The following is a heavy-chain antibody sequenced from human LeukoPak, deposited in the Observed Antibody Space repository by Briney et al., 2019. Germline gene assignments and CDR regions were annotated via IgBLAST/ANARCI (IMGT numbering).Heavy chain of an antibody. Sequence: ASVKVSCKASRYAFTSYYMHWVRQAPGQGLEWMGIINPSGGSTNYAQKFQGRVTMTRDTSTSTVYMELSSLRSEDTAVYCCARVAGGGSYTASEDYWGQGTLVTVSS. D-gene: IGHD1-26*01. CDR3: ARVAGGGSYTASEDY. J-gene: IGHJ4*02. V-gene: IGHV1-46*03. CDR1: RYAFTSYY. CDR2: INPSGGST.